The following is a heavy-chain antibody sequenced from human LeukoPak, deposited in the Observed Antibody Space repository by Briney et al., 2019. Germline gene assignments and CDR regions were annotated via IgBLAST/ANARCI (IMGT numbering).Heavy chain of an antibody. CDR2: INAGNGNT. V-gene: IGHV1-3*01. Sequence: ASVKVSCKASGYTFTSYAMHWVRQALGQRLEWMGWINAGNGNTKYSQKFQGRVTITRDTSASTAYMELSSLRSEDTAVYYCARDVPSYYYDSSGRPFDPWGQGTLVTVSS. CDR1: GYTFTSYA. D-gene: IGHD3-22*01. CDR3: ARDVPSYYYDSSGRPFDP. J-gene: IGHJ5*02.